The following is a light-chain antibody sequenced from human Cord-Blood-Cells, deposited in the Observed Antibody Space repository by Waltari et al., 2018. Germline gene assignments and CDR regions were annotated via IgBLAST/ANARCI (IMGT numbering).Light chain of an antibody. Sequence: DPQMTESASSLSAFVGHRVTITCRASQSISSYLNGYQQKPGKAPKLLTYAASSLQSAVPSRFSGSGSGTDFTLTISSLQPEDFATDYCQQSYSTPDTFGQGTKREIK. J-gene: IGKJ2*01. CDR1: QSISSY. V-gene: IGKV1-39*01. CDR3: QQSYSTPDT. CDR2: AAS.